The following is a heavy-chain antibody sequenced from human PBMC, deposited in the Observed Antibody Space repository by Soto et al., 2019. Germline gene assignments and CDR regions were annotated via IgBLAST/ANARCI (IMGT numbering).Heavy chain of an antibody. V-gene: IGHV1-8*01. J-gene: IGHJ3*02. CDR2: MNPNSGNT. CDR1: GYTFTSYD. Sequence: GASVKVSCKASGYTFTSYDINWVRQATGQGLEWMGWMNPNSGNTGYAQKFQGRVTMTRNTSISTAYMERSSLRSEDTAVYYCARAPRLLWFGELSHHIWGQGTMVTVSS. CDR3: ARAPRLLWFGELSHHI. D-gene: IGHD3-10*01.